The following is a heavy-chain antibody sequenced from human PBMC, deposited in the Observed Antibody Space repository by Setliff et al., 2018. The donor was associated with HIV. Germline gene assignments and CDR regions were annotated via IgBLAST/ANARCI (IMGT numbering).Heavy chain of an antibody. CDR2: VYFLGNT. CDR1: GASILSSGGHF. J-gene: IGHJ4*02. Sequence: SETLSLTCTVSGASILSSGGHFWGWIRQPPGRGLEWLATVYFLGNTYLNPSLKGRVAVSVDTSKNHFSLKLSSVTAADTAVYYCARDPSSGWSYYFDYWGQGTLVTVSS. CDR3: ARDPSSGWSYYFDY. V-gene: IGHV4-39*02. D-gene: IGHD6-19*01.